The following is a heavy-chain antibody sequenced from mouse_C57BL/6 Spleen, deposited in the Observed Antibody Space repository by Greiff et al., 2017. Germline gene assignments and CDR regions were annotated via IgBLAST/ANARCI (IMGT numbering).Heavy chain of an antibody. Sequence: EVKVEESGGGLVQPGGSMKLSCVASGFTFSNYWMNWVRQSPEKGLEWVAQIRLKSDNYATHYAESVKWRFTISRDDSKSSVYLQRNNLRADDTGIYYCTLFPFDDWGQGTTLTVSS. CDR1: GFTFSNYW. V-gene: IGHV6-3*01. CDR2: IRLKSDNYAT. CDR3: TLFPFDD. J-gene: IGHJ2*01.